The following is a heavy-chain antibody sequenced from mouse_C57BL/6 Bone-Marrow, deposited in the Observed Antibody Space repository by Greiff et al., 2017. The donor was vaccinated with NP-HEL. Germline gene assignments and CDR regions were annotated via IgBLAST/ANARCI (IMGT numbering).Heavy chain of an antibody. V-gene: IGHV2-9-1*01. J-gene: IGHJ4*01. CDR1: GFSLTSYA. D-gene: IGHD1-1*01. Sequence: VQLVESGPGLVAPSQSLSITCTVSGFSLTSYAISWVRQPPGKGLEWLGVIWTGGGTNYNSALKSRLSISKDNSKSQVFLKMNSLQTDDTARYYCARGENYYGSSYYYAMDYWGQGTSVTVSS. CDR2: IWTGGGT. CDR3: ARGENYYGSSYYYAMDY.